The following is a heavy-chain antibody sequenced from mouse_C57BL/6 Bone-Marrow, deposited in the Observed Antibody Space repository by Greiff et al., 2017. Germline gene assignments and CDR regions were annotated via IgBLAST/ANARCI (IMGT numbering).Heavy chain of an antibody. J-gene: IGHJ3*01. CDR2: IGPGSGST. CDR1: GYTFTDYY. CDR3: AGRGAIYYDYGGFAY. D-gene: IGHD2-4*01. V-gene: IGHV1-77*01. Sequence: QVQLQQSGAELVKPGASVKISCKASGYTFTDYYINWVKQRPGQGLEWIGRIGPGSGSTYYNEKFKGKATLTADKSSSTAYMQLSSLTSEDSAVYFGAGRGAIYYDYGGFAYWGQGTLVTVSA.